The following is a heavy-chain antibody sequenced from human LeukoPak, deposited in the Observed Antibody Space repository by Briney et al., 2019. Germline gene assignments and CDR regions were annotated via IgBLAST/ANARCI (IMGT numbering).Heavy chain of an antibody. CDR3: ARADRTSWFDY. D-gene: IGHD2-2*01. J-gene: IGHJ4*02. CDR2: ISNSGSST. V-gene: IGHV3-11*05. Sequence: GSLRLSCAASRFTFSDYYMVWIRQAPGKGLEWVSYISNSGSSTKYADSVKGRFTISRDNAKNSLSLQMNSVRPEDTAVYYCARADRTSWFDYWGQGTLVTVSS. CDR1: RFTFSDYY.